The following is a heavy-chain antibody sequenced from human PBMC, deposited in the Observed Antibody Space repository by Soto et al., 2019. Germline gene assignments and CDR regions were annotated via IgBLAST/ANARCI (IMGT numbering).Heavy chain of an antibody. CDR3: ARDYYGSGSYYNVPGNYYGMDV. D-gene: IGHD3-10*01. Sequence: SVKVSCKASGGTFSSYAISWVRQAPGQGLEWMGGIIPIFGTANYAQKFQGRVTITADESTSTAYMELSSLRSEDTAVHYCARDYYGSGSYYNVPGNYYGMDVWGQGTTVTVSS. CDR1: GGTFSSYA. CDR2: IIPIFGTA. V-gene: IGHV1-69*13. J-gene: IGHJ6*02.